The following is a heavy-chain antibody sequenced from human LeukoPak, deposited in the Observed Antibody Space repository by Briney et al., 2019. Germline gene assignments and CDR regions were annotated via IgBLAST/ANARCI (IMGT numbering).Heavy chain of an antibody. Sequence: SETLSLTCAVYGGSFSGYYWSWIRQPPGKGLEWIGEINHSGSTNYNPPLKSRVTISVDTSKNQFSLKLSSVTAADTAVYYCARGRARGRAIAADWFDPWGQGTLVTVSS. V-gene: IGHV4-34*01. CDR2: INHSGST. J-gene: IGHJ5*02. CDR3: ARGRARGRAIAADWFDP. D-gene: IGHD6-6*01. CDR1: GGSFSGYY.